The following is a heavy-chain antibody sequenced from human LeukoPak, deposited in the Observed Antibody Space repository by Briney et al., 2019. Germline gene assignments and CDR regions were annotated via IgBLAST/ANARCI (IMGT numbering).Heavy chain of an antibody. CDR1: GGTFSSYA. V-gene: IGHV1-69*04. D-gene: IGHD3-22*01. CDR3: ARHLPGITMIVVVGYAFDI. J-gene: IGHJ3*02. CDR2: IIPIFGIA. Sequence: GSSVKVSCKASGGTFSSYAISWVRQAPGQGLEWMGRIIPIFGIANYAQKFQGRVTITADKSTSTAYMELSSLRSEDTAVYYCARHLPGITMIVVVGYAFDIWGQGTMVTVSS.